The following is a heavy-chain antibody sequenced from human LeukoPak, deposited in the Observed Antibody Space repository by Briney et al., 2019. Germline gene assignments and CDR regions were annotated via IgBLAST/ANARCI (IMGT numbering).Heavy chain of an antibody. V-gene: IGHV4-59*01. D-gene: IGHD1-26*01. CDR3: ARDRPDIVGATMSGYYYGMDV. CDR1: GGSISSYY. Sequence: SETLSLTCTVSGGSISSYYWSWIRQPPGKGLEWIGYIYYSGSTNYNPSLKGRVTISVDTSKNQFSLKLSSVTAADTAVYYCARDRPDIVGATMSGYYYGMDVWGQGTTVTVSS. CDR2: IYYSGST. J-gene: IGHJ6*02.